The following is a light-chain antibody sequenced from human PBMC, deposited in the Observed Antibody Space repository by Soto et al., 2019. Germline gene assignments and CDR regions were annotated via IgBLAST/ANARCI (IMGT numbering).Light chain of an antibody. CDR1: QSVWNIY. CDR3: QQYGSSPLT. Sequence: IVWPKSTGTLSLSPGERATLSCRASQSVWNIYLAWYQQKPGQAPRLLIYGASSRATGVPDRFSGSGSGTDFTLTISRLEPEDFAVYHCQQYGSSPLTFGGGTKVDIK. V-gene: IGKV3-20*01. CDR2: GAS. J-gene: IGKJ4*01.